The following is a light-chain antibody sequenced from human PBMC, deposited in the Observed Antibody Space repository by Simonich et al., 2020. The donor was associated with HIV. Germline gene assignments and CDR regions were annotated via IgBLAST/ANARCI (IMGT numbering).Light chain of an antibody. J-gene: IGKJ4*01. Sequence: DIVMTQSPDSLAVSLGERATINCKSSQSVLYSSNNKNYLAWYRQKPGQPPQLLIYWASTRESGVPDRFSGSGSGTDFTLTISSLQAEDVAVYYCQQYYSTPSFGGGTKVEIK. CDR2: WAS. CDR1: QSVLYSSNNKNY. V-gene: IGKV4-1*01. CDR3: QQYYSTPS.